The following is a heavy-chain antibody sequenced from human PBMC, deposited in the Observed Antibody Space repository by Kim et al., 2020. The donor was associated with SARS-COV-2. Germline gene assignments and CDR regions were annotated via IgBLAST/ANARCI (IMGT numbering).Heavy chain of an antibody. CDR3: ARDRTAFDY. CDR2: ISRGGSAI. Sequence: GGSLRLSCAVSGLTFSTTDMHWVRQAPGKGLEWIAYISRGGSAIVYADSVKGRFTISRDEAKNSIFLQMNSLRDEDTAVYYCARDRTAFDYWGQGTLVTVSS. CDR1: GLTFSTTD. D-gene: IGHD1-1*01. V-gene: IGHV3-48*02. J-gene: IGHJ4*02.